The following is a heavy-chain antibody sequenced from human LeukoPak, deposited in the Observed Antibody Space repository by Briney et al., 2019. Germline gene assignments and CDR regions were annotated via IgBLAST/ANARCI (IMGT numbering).Heavy chain of an antibody. CDR1: GFTFRGYA. CDR3: ARDSSTSGWYRLNDY. CDR2: ISRSSSAI. Sequence: GGSLTLSCAASGFTFRGYAMHWVRQAPGKGLEWVSYISRSSSAIYYADSVKGRFTISRDNAKNSLYLQMHSLRDEDTAVYYCARDSSTSGWYRLNDYWGQGTLVTVSS. V-gene: IGHV3-48*02. D-gene: IGHD6-19*01. J-gene: IGHJ4*02.